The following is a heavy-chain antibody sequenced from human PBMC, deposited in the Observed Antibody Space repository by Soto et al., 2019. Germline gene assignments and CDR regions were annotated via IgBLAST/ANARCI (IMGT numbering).Heavy chain of an antibody. Sequence: EVQLLESGGDLVQPGGSLRLSCAASGFTFSSYSMYWVRQAPGKGLEWVSAISGSTAGIYYADSVKGRFTISRDNSKSTLYLQMNSLRTEDTAVYYCAKGATVTSNLDYWGQGTLVTVSS. D-gene: IGHD4-17*01. CDR3: AKGATVTSNLDY. CDR2: ISGSTAGI. V-gene: IGHV3-23*01. J-gene: IGHJ4*02. CDR1: GFTFSSYS.